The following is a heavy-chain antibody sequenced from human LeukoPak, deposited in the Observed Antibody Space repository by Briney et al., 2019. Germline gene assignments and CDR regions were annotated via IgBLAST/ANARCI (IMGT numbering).Heavy chain of an antibody. CDR3: ARMGQWLALDY. CDR1: GVTFSNFW. J-gene: IGHJ4*02. D-gene: IGHD6-19*01. V-gene: IGHV3-7*05. CDR2: IKQDGSEN. Sequence: PGGTLRLSCAASGVTFSNFWISWVRQAPGKGLGWVANIKQDGSENHYVDSVKSRFTISRDNATNSLFLQMNSLRVEDTAVYYCARMGQWLALDYWGQGTLVTVSS.